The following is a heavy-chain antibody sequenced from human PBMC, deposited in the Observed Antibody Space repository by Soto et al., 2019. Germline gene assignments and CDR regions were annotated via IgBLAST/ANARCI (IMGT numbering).Heavy chain of an antibody. CDR3: VLVVAIPGYPDN. D-gene: IGHD5-12*01. CDR1: GATFSSYA. V-gene: IGHV1-69*14. J-gene: IGHJ4*02. Sequence: QVQLVQSGAEVRQPASSVKVSCKTSGATFSSYAITWVRQAPGQGLEWMGGIVPTVDTSTYAQKFQGRVTITADKFTNIVYMELSSLRSDDTAVYYCVLVVAIPGYPDNWGQGTLVTVSS. CDR2: IVPTVDTS.